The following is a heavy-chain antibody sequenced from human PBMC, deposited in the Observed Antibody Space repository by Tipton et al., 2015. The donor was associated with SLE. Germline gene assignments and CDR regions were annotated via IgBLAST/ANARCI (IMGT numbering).Heavy chain of an antibody. CDR3: AREGGNYEVDY. CDR2: INTNTGNP. V-gene: IGHV7-4-1*02. CDR1: GYTFTKFG. D-gene: IGHD4-11*01. Sequence: QLVQSGSELRKPGASVKVSCKTSGYTFTKFGVNWVRQAPGQGLEWMGWINTNTGNPTYGQGFTERFVLSLDTSVSTAYLQITGLKPEDTAFYYCAREGGNYEVDYWGQGTLVTVSS. J-gene: IGHJ4*02.